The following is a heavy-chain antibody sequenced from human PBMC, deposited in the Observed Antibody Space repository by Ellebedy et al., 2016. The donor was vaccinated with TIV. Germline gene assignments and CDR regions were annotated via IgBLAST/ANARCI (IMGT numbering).Heavy chain of an antibody. CDR3: ATHKTDYYGIDV. V-gene: IGHV4-59*08. Sequence: MPSETLSLTCTVPGGSISSDYWSWIRQPPGKGLEWIGYIHHSGSTNYDPSLQSRVSISVDTSKNQFSLKLNSVTAADTAVYYCATHKTDYYGIDVWGQGTTVTVSS. J-gene: IGHJ6*02. CDR1: GGSISSDY. CDR2: IHHSGST.